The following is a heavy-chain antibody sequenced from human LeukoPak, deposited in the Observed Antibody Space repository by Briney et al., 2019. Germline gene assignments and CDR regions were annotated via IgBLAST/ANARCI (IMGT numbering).Heavy chain of an antibody. CDR1: GYTFTGYY. J-gene: IGHJ4*02. V-gene: IGHV1-2*02. CDR3: ATAYGGNNPFDY. D-gene: IGHD4-23*01. Sequence: PGAPVKVSCKASGYTFTGYYMHWVRQAPGQGLEWMGWISPNSGGTNYAQKFQGRVTMTEDTSTDTAYMELSSLRSEDTAVYYCATAYGGNNPFDYWGQGTLVTVSS. CDR2: ISPNSGGT.